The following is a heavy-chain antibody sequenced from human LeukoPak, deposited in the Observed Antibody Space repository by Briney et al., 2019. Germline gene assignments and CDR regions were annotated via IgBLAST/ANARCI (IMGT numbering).Heavy chain of an antibody. CDR3: VSEPYSSLAFDY. CDR1: GYTFTGYY. CDR2: INPNSGGT. Sequence: GASVTVSCKASGYTFTGYYMHWVRQAPGQGLEWMGWINPNSGGTNYAQTFQGRVTMTRDTSISTAYMELSRLRSDDTAVYYCVSEPYSSLAFDYWGQGTLVTVSS. J-gene: IGHJ4*02. D-gene: IGHD6-6*01. V-gene: IGHV1-2*02.